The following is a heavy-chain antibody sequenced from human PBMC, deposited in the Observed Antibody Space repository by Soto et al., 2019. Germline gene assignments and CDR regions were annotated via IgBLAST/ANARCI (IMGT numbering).Heavy chain of an antibody. J-gene: IGHJ5*02. Sequence: EASVKVSCKASGGTFSSYTISWVRQAPGQGLEWMGRIIPILGIANYAQKFQGRVTITADKSTSTAYMELSSLRSEDTAVYYCAREGRQNWFDPWGQGTLVTVSS. CDR1: GGTFSSYT. CDR2: IIPILGIA. CDR3: AREGRQNWFDP. V-gene: IGHV1-69*04.